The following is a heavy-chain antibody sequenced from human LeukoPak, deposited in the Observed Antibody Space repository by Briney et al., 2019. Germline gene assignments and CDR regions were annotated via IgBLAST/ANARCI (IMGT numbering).Heavy chain of an antibody. V-gene: IGHV3-48*01. CDR2: ISSSSSTI. CDR1: GFTFSIYS. D-gene: IGHD2-2*01. J-gene: IGHJ5*02. CDR3: ARDSGDLVVPAAGFDP. Sequence: GGSLRLSCAASGFTFSIYSMNWVRQAPGKGLEWVSYISSSSSTIYYADSVKGRFTISRDNAKNSLYLQMNSLRAEDTAVYHCARDSGDLVVPAAGFDPWGQGTLVTVSS.